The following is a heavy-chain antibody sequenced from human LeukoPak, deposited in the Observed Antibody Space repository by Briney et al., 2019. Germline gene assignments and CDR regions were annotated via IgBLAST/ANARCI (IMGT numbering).Heavy chain of an antibody. CDR2: IGSSGTNR. D-gene: IGHD2-15*01. V-gene: IGHV3-48*03. J-gene: IGHJ4*02. CDR3: ALLEVVGVFTY. CDR1: EFPFSSYE. Sequence: GGSLRLSCAVSEFPFSSYEMNWVRQAPGKGLEWVSNIGSSGTNRYYADSVKGRFSISRDNAKSSLYLQMNSLRVEDTAVYYCALLEVVGVFTYGGQGALATVPS.